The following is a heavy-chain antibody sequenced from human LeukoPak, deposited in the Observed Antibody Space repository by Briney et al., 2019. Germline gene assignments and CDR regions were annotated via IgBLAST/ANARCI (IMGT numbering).Heavy chain of an antibody. D-gene: IGHD2-21*02. Sequence: GASVKVSCKASGYTFTSYDINWVRQATGQGLEWMGWINPNSGGPNYAQKFQGRVTMTRDTSISTAYMELSRLRSDDTAVYYCARDWYCGGDCYTDYWGQGTLVTVSS. J-gene: IGHJ4*02. CDR3: ARDWYCGGDCYTDY. CDR1: GYTFTSYD. V-gene: IGHV1-2*02. CDR2: INPNSGGP.